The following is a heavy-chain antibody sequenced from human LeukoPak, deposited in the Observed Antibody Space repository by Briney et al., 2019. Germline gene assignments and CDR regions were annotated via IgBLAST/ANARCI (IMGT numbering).Heavy chain of an antibody. V-gene: IGHV3-11*01. CDR2: INIGGTNT. Sequence: PGGSLRLSCAASGFTFNDYYMSWIRQAPGKGLEWLSYINIGGTNTHYADSVKGRFTISRDNAKKSLYLEMNNLRAEDTAVYYCATDGTGFDTWGQGVLVTVSS. CDR3: ATDGTGFDT. CDR1: GFTFNDYY. J-gene: IGHJ5*02.